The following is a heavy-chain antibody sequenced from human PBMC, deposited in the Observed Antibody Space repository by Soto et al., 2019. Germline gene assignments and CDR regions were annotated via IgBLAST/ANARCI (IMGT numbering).Heavy chain of an antibody. D-gene: IGHD6-6*01. CDR2: MYPGDSDT. CDR3: LRQTQSIKCPDY. Sequence: GESLKISCKASGYSFTNYWIGWVRQMPGKGREWMGIMYPGDSDTRYSPSFQGQVTISADKSTSTAYLRWSSLKASDTAVYYCLRQTQSIKCPDYWGHRTLVTVSS. CDR1: GYSFTNYW. J-gene: IGHJ4*01. V-gene: IGHV5-51*01.